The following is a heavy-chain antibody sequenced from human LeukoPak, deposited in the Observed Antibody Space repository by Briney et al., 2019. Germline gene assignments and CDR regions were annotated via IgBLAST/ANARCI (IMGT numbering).Heavy chain of an antibody. J-gene: IGHJ4*02. CDR3: ARRAGAYSHPYDY. CDR2: ISSNAGST. Sequence: GGSLRLSCAASGFTFSSYAMHWVRQAPGQGLEYVSDISSNAGSTYYANSVKGRFTISRDNSKNTLYLQMNSLRAEDTAVYYCARRAGAYSHPYDYWGQGTLVTVSS. CDR1: GFTFSSYA. V-gene: IGHV3-64*01. D-gene: IGHD4/OR15-4a*01.